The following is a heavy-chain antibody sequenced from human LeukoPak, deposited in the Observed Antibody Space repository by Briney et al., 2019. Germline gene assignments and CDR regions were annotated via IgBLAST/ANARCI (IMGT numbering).Heavy chain of an antibody. J-gene: IGHJ4*02. CDR3: AGLVGRYSSGLYYYYFDY. Sequence: SETLSLTCTVSGDSINSLDLWSWVRQPPGKGLEWIGEMYLSGTTHSNPSVKSRVTISIVKSKNQFFLNLSSVTAADTAVYYCAGLVGRYSSGLYYYYFDYWGQGTLVTVSS. CDR2: MYLSGTT. V-gene: IGHV4-4*02. D-gene: IGHD3-22*01. CDR1: GDSINSLDL.